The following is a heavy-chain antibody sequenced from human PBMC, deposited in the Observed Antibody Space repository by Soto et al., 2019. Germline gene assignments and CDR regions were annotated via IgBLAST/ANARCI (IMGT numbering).Heavy chain of an antibody. D-gene: IGHD3-3*02. CDR3: ARQSPLISPQFDY. CDR1: GGSISSSNW. Sequence: KTSETLSLTCAVSGGSISSSNWWSWVRQPPGKGLEWIGEIYHSGSTNYNPSLKSRVTISVDKSKNQFSLKLSSVTAADTAVYYCARQSPLISPQFDYWGQGTLVTVSS. CDR2: IYHSGST. J-gene: IGHJ4*02. V-gene: IGHV4-4*02.